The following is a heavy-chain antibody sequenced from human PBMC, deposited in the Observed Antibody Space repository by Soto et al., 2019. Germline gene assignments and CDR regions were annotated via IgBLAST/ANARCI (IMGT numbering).Heavy chain of an antibody. CDR2: INAGNGNT. CDR3: ARVRGSYLINLDY. J-gene: IGHJ4*02. CDR1: GYTFTSYA. D-gene: IGHD1-26*01. Sequence: ASVKVSCKASGYTFTSYAVHWVRQAPGQRLEWMGWINAGNGNTKYSQKFQGRVTITRDTSASTAYMELSSLRSEDTAVYYCARVRGSYLINLDYWGQGTLVTVSS. V-gene: IGHV1-3*01.